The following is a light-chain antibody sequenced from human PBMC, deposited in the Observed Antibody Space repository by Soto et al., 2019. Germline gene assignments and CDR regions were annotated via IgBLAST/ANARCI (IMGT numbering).Light chain of an antibody. CDR3: QQYNDYSLT. Sequence: DIQMTQSPSTLSASVGDRVTITCWASQSISDCLAWYQQKPGKAPKLLIYDASGLESGVPSRFSGSGSGTEFTLTISSLQPDDFATYYCQQYNDYSLTFGGGTKVEIK. J-gene: IGKJ4*01. CDR2: DAS. V-gene: IGKV1-5*01. CDR1: QSISDC.